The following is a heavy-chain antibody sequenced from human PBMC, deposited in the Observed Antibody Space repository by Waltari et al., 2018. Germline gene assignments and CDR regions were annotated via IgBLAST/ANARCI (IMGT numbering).Heavy chain of an antibody. J-gene: IGHJ3*02. CDR1: GGSISRGGYY. V-gene: IGHV4-31*03. CDR3: ARDRHDSSAFDAFDI. D-gene: IGHD3-22*01. Sequence: QVQLQESGPGLVKPSQTLSLTCTVSGGSISRGGYYWSWIRQHPGKGLEWIGYIYYSGSTYYNPSLKSRVTISVDTSKNQFSLKLSSVTAADMAVYYCARDRHDSSAFDAFDIWGQGTMVTVSS. CDR2: IYYSGST.